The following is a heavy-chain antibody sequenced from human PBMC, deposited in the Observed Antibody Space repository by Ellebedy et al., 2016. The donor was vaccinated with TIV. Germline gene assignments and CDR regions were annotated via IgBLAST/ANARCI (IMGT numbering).Heavy chain of an antibody. CDR2: LYSGDSP. CDR3: ARTDCSGRSCYSFFQY. D-gene: IGHD2-15*01. CDR1: GFSVRASY. Sequence: PGGSLRLSCVASGFSVRASYMYWVRQAPGKGLEWVSLLYSGDSPSYADSVKGRFTISRDDSGDTLCLQMHSLRAEDTAIYYCARTDCSGRSCYSFFQYWGQGTPVTVSS. J-gene: IGHJ1*01. V-gene: IGHV3-53*01.